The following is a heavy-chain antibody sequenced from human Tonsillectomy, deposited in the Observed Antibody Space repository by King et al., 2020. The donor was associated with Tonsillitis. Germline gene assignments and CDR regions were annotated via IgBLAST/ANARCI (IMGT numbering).Heavy chain of an antibody. CDR2: INHSGNT. V-gene: IGHV4-34*01. CDR3: AMPFGYGGYEYYYGLDV. Sequence: VQLQQWGAGLLKPSETLSLTCGVYGGSFDAYYWSWIRQSPGKGLEWLGEINHSGNTNYNPSLKSRVTISIDSSKKQFSLKMTSMNAADTAVYYCAMPFGYGGYEYYYGLDVWGQGTTVTVSS. CDR1: GGSFDAYY. D-gene: IGHD4-17*01. J-gene: IGHJ6*02.